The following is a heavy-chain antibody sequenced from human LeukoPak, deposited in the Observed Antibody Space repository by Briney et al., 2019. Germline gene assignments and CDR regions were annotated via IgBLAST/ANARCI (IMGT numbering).Heavy chain of an antibody. J-gene: IGHJ5*02. CDR1: GFSFTTAW. CDR3: ARDIRVDSSALTWWFDP. V-gene: IGHV3-15*01. D-gene: IGHD6-19*01. CDR2: IKSKTEGETT. Sequence: GGSLRLSCVASGFSFTTAWMSWVRQAPGKGLEWVGHIKSKTEGETTDYAAPVKGRFSISRDDSKNTLFLQMNSLKTEDTAMYYCARDIRVDSSALTWWFDPWGQGTLVTVSS.